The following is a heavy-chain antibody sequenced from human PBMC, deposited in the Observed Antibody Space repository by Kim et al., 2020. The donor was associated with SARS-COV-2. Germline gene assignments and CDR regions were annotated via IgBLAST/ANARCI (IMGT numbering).Heavy chain of an antibody. CDR2: IIPIFGTA. Sequence: SVKVSCKASGGTFSSYAISWVRQAPGQGLEWMGGIIPIFGTANYAQKFQGRVTITADESTSTAYMELSSLRSEDTAVYYCARGSPLGNLQGPYYYYYGMDVWGQGTTVTVSS. D-gene: IGHD1-1*01. J-gene: IGHJ6*02. CDR3: ARGSPLGNLQGPYYYYYGMDV. V-gene: IGHV1-69*13. CDR1: GGTFSSYA.